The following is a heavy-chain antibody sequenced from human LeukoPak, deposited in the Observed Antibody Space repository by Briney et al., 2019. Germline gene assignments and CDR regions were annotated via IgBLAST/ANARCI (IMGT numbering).Heavy chain of an antibody. V-gene: IGHV3-33*01. D-gene: IGHD6-13*01. J-gene: IGHJ4*02. Sequence: GGSLRLSCAASGFTFSSYGMHWVRQAPGKGLEWVAVIWYDGSNKYYADSVKGRFTISRDNSKNTLYLQMNSLRAEDTAVYYCARDRTPGIAAADYWGQGTLSPSPQ. CDR3: ARDRTPGIAAADY. CDR1: GFTFSSYG. CDR2: IWYDGSNK.